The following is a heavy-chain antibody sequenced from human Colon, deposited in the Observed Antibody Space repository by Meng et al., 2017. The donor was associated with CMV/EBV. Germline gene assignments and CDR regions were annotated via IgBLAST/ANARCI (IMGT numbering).Heavy chain of an antibody. V-gene: IGHV3-74*01. D-gene: IGHD6-6*01. CDR3: AREGGGTIAPRDLDY. Sequence: GLTFGSYRLRWGRQGPGKGLVWVSRINSDGSSTSYADSVKGRFTISRDNAKNTLYLQMNSLRAEDTAVYYCAREGGGTIAPRDLDYWGQGTLVTVSS. CDR1: GLTFGSYR. J-gene: IGHJ4*02. CDR2: INSDGSST.